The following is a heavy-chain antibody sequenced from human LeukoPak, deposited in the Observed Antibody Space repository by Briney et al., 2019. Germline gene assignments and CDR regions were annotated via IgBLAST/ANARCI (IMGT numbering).Heavy chain of an antibody. CDR2: ISQSGLNT. D-gene: IGHD6-19*01. CDR1: GFTLSSYA. J-gene: IGHJ4*02. Sequence: GGSLRLSSEASGFTLSSYAMSWVRQAPGKGLEWVSAISQSGLNTYYADSVKGRFTISRDNSKNTLYLQMNSLRAEDTAVYYCARDRGIAVAGLPLYYFDYWGQGTLVTVSS. CDR3: ARDRGIAVAGLPLYYFDY. V-gene: IGHV3-23*01.